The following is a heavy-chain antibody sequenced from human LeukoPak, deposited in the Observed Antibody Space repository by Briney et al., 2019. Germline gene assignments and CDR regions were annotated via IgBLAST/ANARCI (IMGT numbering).Heavy chain of an antibody. CDR3: ARDLEPTSPRYSSGWASDY. Sequence: SGGSLRLSCAASGFTFSSYSMNWVRQAPGKGLEWVSSISSSSSYIYYADSVKGRFTISRDNAKNSLYLQMNSLRAEDTAVYYCARDLEPTSPRYSSGWASDYWGQGTLVTVSS. CDR1: GFTFSSYS. V-gene: IGHV3-21*01. CDR2: ISSSSSYI. J-gene: IGHJ4*02. D-gene: IGHD6-19*01.